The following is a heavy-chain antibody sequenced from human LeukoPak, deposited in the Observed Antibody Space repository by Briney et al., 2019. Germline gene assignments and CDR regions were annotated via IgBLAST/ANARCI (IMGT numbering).Heavy chain of an antibody. CDR3: ARAPPTIAVAGSAFDI. Sequence: PSETLSLTCTVSGGSISSGGYYWSWIRQQPGKGLEWIGYIYYSGSTYYNPSLKSRITISVDTSENQFSLKMSSVTAADTAVYYCARAPPTIAVAGSAFDIWGQGTMVTVSS. J-gene: IGHJ3*02. CDR2: IYYSGST. V-gene: IGHV4-31*03. D-gene: IGHD6-19*01. CDR1: GGSISSGGYY.